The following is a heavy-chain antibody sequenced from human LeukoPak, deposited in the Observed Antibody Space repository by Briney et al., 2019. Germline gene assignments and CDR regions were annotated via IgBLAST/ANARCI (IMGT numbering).Heavy chain of an antibody. CDR1: GFTFSSYA. V-gene: IGHV3-21*01. Sequence: GGSLRLSCAASGFTFSSYAMSWVRQAPGKGLEWVSSISSSSSYIYYADSVKGRFTISRDNAKNSLYLQMNSLRAEDTAVYYCASYYYDSSGLVYWGQGTLVTVSS. CDR2: ISSSSSYI. D-gene: IGHD3-22*01. J-gene: IGHJ4*02. CDR3: ASYYYDSSGLVY.